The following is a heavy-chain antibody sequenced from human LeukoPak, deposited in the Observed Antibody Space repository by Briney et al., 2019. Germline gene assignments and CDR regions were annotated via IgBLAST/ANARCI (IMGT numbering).Heavy chain of an antibody. V-gene: IGHV1-8*01. Sequence: EASVKVSSKASGYTFTSYDINWVRQATGQGLEWMGWMNPNSGNTGYAQKLQGRVTMTRNTSISTAYMELSSLRSEDTAVYYCARRVAARRVDDYWGQGTLVTVSS. CDR1: GYTFTSYD. CDR2: MNPNSGNT. CDR3: ARRVAARRVDDY. D-gene: IGHD6-6*01. J-gene: IGHJ4*02.